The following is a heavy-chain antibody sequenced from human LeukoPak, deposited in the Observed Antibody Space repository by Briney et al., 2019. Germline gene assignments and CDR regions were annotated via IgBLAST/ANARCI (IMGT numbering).Heavy chain of an antibody. J-gene: IGHJ6*03. V-gene: IGHV4-59*01. CDR2: IHYSGST. CDR1: GGSISSYY. CDR3: ARDWGVSARPGYMDV. Sequence: SETLSLTCTVSGGSISSYYWSWIRQSPGKGLEWIGYIHYSGSTNYNPSLKSRVTISVDTSKNQFSLKLSSVTAADTAVYYCARDWGVSARPGYMDVWGKGTTVTVSS. D-gene: IGHD6-6*01.